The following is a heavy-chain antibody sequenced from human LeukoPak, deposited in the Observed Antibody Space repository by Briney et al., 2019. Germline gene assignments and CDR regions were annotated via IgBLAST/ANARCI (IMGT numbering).Heavy chain of an antibody. CDR3: ARGRPHGNDY. V-gene: IGHV3-74*01. Sequence: GGSLRLSCAASGFTFSSYWMNWVRQAPGKGLVWVSRIASDGSSTTYADSVKGRFSILRDNAKNTLYLQMNSLRVEDTAVYYCARGRPHGNDYWGQGTLVTVSS. CDR2: IASDGSST. J-gene: IGHJ4*02. CDR1: GFTFSSYW. D-gene: IGHD4-23*01.